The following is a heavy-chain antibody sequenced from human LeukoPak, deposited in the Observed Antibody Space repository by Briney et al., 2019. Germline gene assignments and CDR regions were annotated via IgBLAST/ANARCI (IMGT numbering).Heavy chain of an antibody. CDR2: IYSGGST. J-gene: IGHJ6*03. CDR3: AKVGAPIVVVPAAIPYYYYMDV. V-gene: IGHV3-23*03. CDR1: GFTFSSYA. D-gene: IGHD2-2*02. Sequence: GGSLRLSCAASGFTFSSYAMSWVRQAPGKGLEWVSVIYSGGSTYYADSVKGRFTISRDNSKNTLYLQMNSLRAEDTAVYYCAKVGAPIVVVPAAIPYYYYMDVWGKGTTVTVSS.